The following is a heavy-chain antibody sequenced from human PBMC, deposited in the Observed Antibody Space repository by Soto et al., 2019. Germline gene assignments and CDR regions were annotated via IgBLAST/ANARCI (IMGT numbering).Heavy chain of an antibody. CDR1: GYTLTELS. V-gene: IGHV1-24*01. CDR3: ATVKGGNYYYDSSGLDVAFDI. J-gene: IGHJ3*02. CDR2: FDPEDGET. D-gene: IGHD3-22*01. Sequence: GASVKVSCKVSGYTLTELSMHWVRQAPGKGLEWMGGFDPEDGETIYAQKFQGRVTMTEDTSTDTAYMELSSLRSEDTAVYYCATVKGGNYYYDSSGLDVAFDIWGQRTMVTVSS.